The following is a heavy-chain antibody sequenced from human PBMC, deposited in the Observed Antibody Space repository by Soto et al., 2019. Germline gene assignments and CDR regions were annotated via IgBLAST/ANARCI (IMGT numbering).Heavy chain of an antibody. CDR1: GFTFSSYG. J-gene: IGHJ4*02. CDR2: IWYDGSNK. Sequence: QVQLVESGGGVVQPGRSLRLSCAASGFTFSSYGMHWVRQAPGKGLEWVAVIWYDGSNKYYADSEKGRFTISRDNSKNTLYLQMNSLRAEDTAVYYCAKGSSSCLDYWGQGTLVTVSS. CDR3: AKGSSSCLDY. D-gene: IGHD6-13*01. V-gene: IGHV3-33*06.